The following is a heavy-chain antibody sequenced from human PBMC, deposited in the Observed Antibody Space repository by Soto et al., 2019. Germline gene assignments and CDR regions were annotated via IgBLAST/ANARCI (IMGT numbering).Heavy chain of an antibody. V-gene: IGHV6-1*01. CDR1: GDSVSSNSAA. D-gene: IGHD6-13*01. CDR3: AREGEEQLVPSYGMDV. Sequence: SQTLSLTCAISGDSVSSNSAAWNWIRQSPSRGLEWLGRTYYRSKWYNDYAVSVKSRITINPDTSKNQFSLQLNSVTPEDTAVYCCAREGEEQLVPSYGMDVWGQGTTVTVSS. CDR2: TYYRSKWYN. J-gene: IGHJ6*02.